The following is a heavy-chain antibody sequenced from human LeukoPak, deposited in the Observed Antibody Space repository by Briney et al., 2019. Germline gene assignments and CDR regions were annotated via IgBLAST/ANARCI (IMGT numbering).Heavy chain of an antibody. Sequence: GGSLRLSCAASGFTFSSYAMHWVRQAPGKGLEWVSTISGSGGSTYSADSVKGRFTISRDNSKNTLYLQMNSLRGEDTAVYYCTREVSGSLYFDYWGQGTLVTVSS. D-gene: IGHD1-26*01. CDR1: GFTFSSYA. CDR2: ISGSGGST. V-gene: IGHV3-23*01. CDR3: TREVSGSLYFDY. J-gene: IGHJ4*02.